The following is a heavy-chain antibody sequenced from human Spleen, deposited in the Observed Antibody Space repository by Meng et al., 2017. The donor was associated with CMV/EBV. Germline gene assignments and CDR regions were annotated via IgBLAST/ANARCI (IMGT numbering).Heavy chain of an antibody. CDR2: IIPIFGTA. D-gene: IGHD1-26*01. CDR3: TSPPRTGSLTFLY. CDR1: GGIFSSYA. V-gene: IGHV1-69*05. Sequence: SVKVSCKASGGIFSSYAVSWVRQAPGQGLEWMGGIIPIFGTANYAQEFQGRVTITTDESTSTAYMELSSLRYEDTAVYYCTSPPRTGSLTFLYWGQGTLVTVSS. J-gene: IGHJ4*02.